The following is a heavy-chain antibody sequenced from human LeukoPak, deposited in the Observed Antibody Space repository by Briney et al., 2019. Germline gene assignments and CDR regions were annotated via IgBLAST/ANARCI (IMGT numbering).Heavy chain of an antibody. CDR3: AKDLGPYGSGSFFDY. J-gene: IGHJ4*02. D-gene: IGHD3-10*01. CDR2: ISGSGGST. V-gene: IGHV3-23*01. Sequence: PGGSLRLSCAGSGFTFGSYSMNWVRHAPGKGLEWVSAISGSGGSTYYADSVEGRFTISRDNSKNTLYLQMNSLRAEDTAVYYCAKDLGPYGSGSFFDYWGQGTLVTVSS. CDR1: GFTFGSYS.